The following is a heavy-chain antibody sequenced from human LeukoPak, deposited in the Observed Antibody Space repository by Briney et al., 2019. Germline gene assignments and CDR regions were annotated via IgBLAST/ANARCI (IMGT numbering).Heavy chain of an antibody. CDR1: AFTFSRYG. V-gene: IGHV3-21*01. CDR3: ARVTGYSSSWSDY. D-gene: IGHD6-13*01. CDR2: ISSSSSYI. Sequence: GGSLRLSCAASAFTFSRYGMHWVRQAPGKGLEWVSSISSSSSYIYYADLVKGRFTISRDNAKNSLYLQMNSLRAEDTAVYYCARVTGYSSSWSDYWGQGTLVTVSS. J-gene: IGHJ4*02.